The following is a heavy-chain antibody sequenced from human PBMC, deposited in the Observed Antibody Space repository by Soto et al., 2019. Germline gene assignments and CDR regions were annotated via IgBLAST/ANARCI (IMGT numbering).Heavy chain of an antibody. D-gene: IGHD1-26*01. CDR3: AKPLVGGGALNI. CDR2: VYPDDSDI. V-gene: IGHV5-51*01. Sequence: EVQLVQSGAEVKKPGESLKISCKGSGYSFGNFWIAWVRQMPGKGLEWMGIVYPDDSDIRYSPSFQGQVTISADKAVSPPYLHFSTLRASDTAIYYCAKPLVGGGALNIWGQGTVVTVSS. CDR1: GYSFGNFW. J-gene: IGHJ3*02.